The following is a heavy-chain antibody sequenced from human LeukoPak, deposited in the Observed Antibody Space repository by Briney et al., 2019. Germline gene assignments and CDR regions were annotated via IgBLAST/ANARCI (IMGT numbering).Heavy chain of an antibody. J-gene: IGHJ4*02. CDR1: GFTFSTYW. D-gene: IGHD6-13*01. CDR2: IKQDGSEK. CDR3: TREAAAGIDY. Sequence: GGSLRLSCAASGFTFSTYWMSWVRQTPGKGLEWVANIKQDGSEKYYLDSVKGRFTISRDNAKNSLYLQMNSLRAEDTAVYFCTREAAAGIDYWGQGTLVTVSS. V-gene: IGHV3-7*01.